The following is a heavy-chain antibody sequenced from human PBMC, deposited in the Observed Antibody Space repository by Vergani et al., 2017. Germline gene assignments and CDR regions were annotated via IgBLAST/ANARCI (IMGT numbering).Heavy chain of an antibody. CDR2: INAGNGNT. D-gene: IGHD3-3*01. CDR1: GYTFTSYA. V-gene: IGHV1-3*01. J-gene: IGHJ4*02. Sequence: QVQLVQSGAEVKKPGASVKVSCKASGYTFTSYAMHWVRQAPGQRLEWMGWINAGNGNTKYSQKFQGRVTITRDTSASTAYMELSSLRSEDTAVYYCAGAPQARGAIFGVVIGFDYWGQGTLVTVSS. CDR3: AGAPQARGAIFGVVIGFDY.